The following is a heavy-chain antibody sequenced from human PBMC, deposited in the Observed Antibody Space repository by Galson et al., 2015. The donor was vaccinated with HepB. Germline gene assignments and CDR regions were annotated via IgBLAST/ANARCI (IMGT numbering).Heavy chain of an antibody. CDR3: ARETPDTYYFDY. J-gene: IGHJ4*02. CDR2: IFAGGCST. D-gene: IGHD2-15*01. Sequence: SVKVSCKASGYTLTNYHFHWARQAPGQGPEWMGKIFAGGCSTRYAERFQGRVTLTRDSSTSTIYLEVSSLRSDDTAVYYCARETPDTYYFDYWGQGTLVTVSS. CDR1: GYTLTNYH. V-gene: IGHV1-46*01.